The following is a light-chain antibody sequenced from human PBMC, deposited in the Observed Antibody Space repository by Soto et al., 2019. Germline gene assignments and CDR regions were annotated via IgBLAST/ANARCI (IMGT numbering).Light chain of an antibody. CDR1: SGHSNYA. CDR3: QTWGSGIVV. J-gene: IGLJ2*01. Sequence: QPVLTQSPSASASLGASVKLTCTLSSGHSNYAIAWHQQQSEKGPRYLMKLNSDGSHSKGDGIPDRFSGSSSGAERYLTISSLQSEDEADYYCQTWGSGIVVCGGGTQLTVL. V-gene: IGLV4-69*01. CDR2: LNSDGSH.